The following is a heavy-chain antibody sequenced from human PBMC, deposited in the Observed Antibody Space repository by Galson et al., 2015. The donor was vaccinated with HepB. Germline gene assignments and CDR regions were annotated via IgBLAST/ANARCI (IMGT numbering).Heavy chain of an antibody. Sequence: SLRLSCAASGFSFSNAWMSWVRQAPGKGLEWVGRIKSNSDGGTTDYAAPVTGRFTISRDDSTNTLYLQMNSLKTQDTAVYFCTTFNSLGTSTWLYYYYSGMDVGGQGPSVTVPS. V-gene: IGHV3-15*01. CDR3: TTFNSLGTSTWLYYYYSGMDV. CDR1: GFSFSNAW. D-gene: IGHD3-16*01. J-gene: IGHJ6*02. CDR2: IKSNSDGGTT.